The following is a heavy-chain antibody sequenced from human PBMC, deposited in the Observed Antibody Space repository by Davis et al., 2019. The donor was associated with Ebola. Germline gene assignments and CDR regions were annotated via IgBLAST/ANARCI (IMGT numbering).Heavy chain of an antibody. D-gene: IGHD7-27*01. CDR2: VYHSGSGST. J-gene: IGHJ4*01. CDR3: ARHDWGSGYGYFDK. V-gene: IGHV4-59*11. CDR1: GGSISSHY. Sequence: PSETLSLTCTVSGGSISSHYWSWIRQAPGKGLEWIAFVYHSGSGSTYYNPSLSSPATISIDTSKNQFSLKLTSVTAADAAVYYCARHDWGSGYGYFDKWGQKTLVTVSS.